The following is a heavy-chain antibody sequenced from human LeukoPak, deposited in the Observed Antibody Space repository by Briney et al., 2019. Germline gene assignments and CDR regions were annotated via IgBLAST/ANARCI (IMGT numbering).Heavy chain of an antibody. CDR1: GYTFTGYY. CDR2: INPNSGGT. J-gene: IGHJ5*02. D-gene: IGHD6-13*01. CDR3: ARGQMAAAGTTDWFDP. V-gene: IGHV1-2*04. Sequence: ASVKVSCKASGYTFTGYYMHWVRQAPGQGLEWMGWINPNSGGTNYAQKFQGWVTMTRDTSISTAYMELSRLRSDDTAVYYCARGQMAAAGTTDWFDPWGQGTLVTVSS.